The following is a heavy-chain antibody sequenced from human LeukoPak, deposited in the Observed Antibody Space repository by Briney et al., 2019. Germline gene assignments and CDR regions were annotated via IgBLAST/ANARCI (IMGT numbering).Heavy chain of an antibody. CDR2: INSNSGGT. CDR1: GNTFTGYY. CDR3: AKGGDYSGSYRREFDY. D-gene: IGHD1-26*01. Sequence: ASVKVPCKASGNTFTGYYMHWVRQAPGQGLEWMGWINSNSGGTNYAQKFQGRVTMTRDTSISTAYMELSRLRSDDTALYYCAKGGDYSGSYRREFDYWGQGTLVTVSS. V-gene: IGHV1-2*02. J-gene: IGHJ4*02.